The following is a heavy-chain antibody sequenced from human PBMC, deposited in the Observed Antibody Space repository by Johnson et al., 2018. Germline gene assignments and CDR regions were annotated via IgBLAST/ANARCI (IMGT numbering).Heavy chain of an antibody. CDR3: AKSARPCEGGSGLHR. J-gene: IGHJ3*01. CDR1: GFSFSSYG. Sequence: QVQLQESGGGVVQPGRSLRLSCSASGFSFSSYGMHWVRQAPGKGLEWLTIISYDGSNKYYVDSVRGRSTVSRDNSRNAVYLDINNLREEDPAVYDCAKSARPCEGGSGLHRWGQGTRVIVSS. CDR2: ISYDGSNK. D-gene: IGHD2-15*01. V-gene: IGHV3-30*18.